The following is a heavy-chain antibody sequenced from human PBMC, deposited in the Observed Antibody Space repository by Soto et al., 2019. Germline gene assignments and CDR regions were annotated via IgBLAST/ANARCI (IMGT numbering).Heavy chain of an antibody. Sequence: QVQLVESGGGVVQPGRSLRLSCAASGFTFSSYGMHWVRQAPGKGLEWVAVISYDGSNKYYADSVKGRFTISRDNSKNTLYLQMNSLRAEDTAVYYCAKVQITMIAMGAFDIWGQGTMGTVSS. V-gene: IGHV3-30*18. CDR3: AKVQITMIAMGAFDI. CDR1: GFTFSSYG. J-gene: IGHJ3*02. D-gene: IGHD3-22*01. CDR2: ISYDGSNK.